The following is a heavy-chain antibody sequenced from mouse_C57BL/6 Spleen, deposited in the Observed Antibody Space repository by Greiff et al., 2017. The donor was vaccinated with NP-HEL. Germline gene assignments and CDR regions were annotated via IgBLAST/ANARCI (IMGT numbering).Heavy chain of an antibody. CDR2: ISSGGDYI. CDR1: GFTFSSYA. V-gene: IGHV5-9-1*02. CDR3: TRVSLTGYYFDY. J-gene: IGHJ2*01. Sequence: EVMLVESGEGLVKPGGSLKLSCAASGFTFSSYAMSWVRQTPEKRLEWVAYISSGGDYIYYADTVKGRFTISRDNARNTLYLHMSSLKSEDTAMYYCTRVSLTGYYFDYWGQGTTLTVSS. D-gene: IGHD4-1*01.